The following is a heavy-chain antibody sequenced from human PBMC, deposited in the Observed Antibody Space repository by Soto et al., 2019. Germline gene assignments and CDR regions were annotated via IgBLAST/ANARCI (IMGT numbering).Heavy chain of an antibody. CDR2: IYYSGST. J-gene: IGHJ4*02. Sequence: PSETLSLTCTVSGGSISSGGYYWSWIRQHPGKGLEWIGYIYYSGSTYYNPSLKSRVTISVDTSKNQFSLKLSSVTAADTAVYYCERYSSSYVFDYWGQGTLVTVSS. V-gene: IGHV4-31*03. CDR1: GGSISSGGYY. CDR3: ERYSSSYVFDY. D-gene: IGHD6-6*01.